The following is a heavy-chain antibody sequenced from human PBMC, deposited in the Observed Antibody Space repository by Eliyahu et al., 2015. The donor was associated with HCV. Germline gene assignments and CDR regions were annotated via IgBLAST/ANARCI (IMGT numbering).Heavy chain of an antibody. CDR3: ARDGRDGYFDY. V-gene: IGHV3-48*03. CDR2: VSHSGRTK. D-gene: IGHD1-14*01. CDR1: GXSFSNYE. J-gene: IGHJ4*02. Sequence: EVQLEESGGGLAQPGGXLRLSXVASGXSFSNYEMNWVRQAPGKGLEWXSXVSHSGRTKYYRDSVEGRFTISRDNGKNSMHLQMNNLRAEDTAVYYCARDGRDGYFDYWGQGVLVTVSS.